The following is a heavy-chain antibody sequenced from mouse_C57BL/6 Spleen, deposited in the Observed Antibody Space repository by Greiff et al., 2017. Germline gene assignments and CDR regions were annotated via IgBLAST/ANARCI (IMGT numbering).Heavy chain of an antibody. J-gene: IGHJ1*03. CDR2: IDPEDGET. D-gene: IGHD1-1*01. CDR1: GFNIKDYY. V-gene: IGHV14-2*01. Sequence: EVKLQESGAELVKPGASVKLSCTASGFNIKDYYMHWVKQRTEQGLEWIGRIDPEDGETKYAPKFQGKATITADTSSNTAYLQLSSLTSEDTAVYYCAREGIRGTYWYFDVWGTGTTVTVSS. CDR3: AREGIRGTYWYFDV.